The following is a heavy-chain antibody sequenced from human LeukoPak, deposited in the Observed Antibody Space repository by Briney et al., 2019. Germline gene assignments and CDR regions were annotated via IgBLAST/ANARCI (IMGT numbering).Heavy chain of an antibody. V-gene: IGHV3-30*04. CDR2: ISYDGSNK. D-gene: IGHD5-12*01. CDR3: ARSLATSYYYMDV. J-gene: IGHJ6*03. CDR1: GFTFSNYA. Sequence: GGSLRLSCAASGFTFSNYAMLWVRQAPGKGLEWVAVISYDGSNKLYADSVKGRFTISRDNSKNTLHLQMNSLRAEDTAVYYCARSLATSYYYMDVWGKGTTVTVSS.